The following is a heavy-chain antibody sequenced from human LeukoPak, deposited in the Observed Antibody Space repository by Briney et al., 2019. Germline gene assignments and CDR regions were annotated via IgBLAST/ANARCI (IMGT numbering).Heavy chain of an antibody. CDR2: ISAYNGYK. CDR3: VRGDCSGVSCYLPEYFRH. J-gene: IGHJ1*01. Sequence: GASVKVSFKASGYTLTSFSISWVRQAPGHGLEWMGWISAYNGYKDYAQKLQGRVTMTTETSTNTAYMELRSLRSDDTAVYYCVRGDCSGVSCYLPEYFRHWGQGTLVTVSS. V-gene: IGHV1-18*01. D-gene: IGHD2-15*01. CDR1: GYTLTSFS.